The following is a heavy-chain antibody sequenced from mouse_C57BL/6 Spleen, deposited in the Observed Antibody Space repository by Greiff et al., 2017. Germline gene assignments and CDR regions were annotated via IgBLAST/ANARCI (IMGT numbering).Heavy chain of an antibody. CDR2: IDPSDSYT. CDR3: ARSITTVVPGAMDD. V-gene: IGHV1-69*01. D-gene: IGHD1-1*01. J-gene: IGHJ4*01. CDR1: GYTFTSYW. Sequence: VQLQQPGAELVMPGASVKLSCKASGYTFTSYWMHWVKQRPGQGLEWIGEIDPSDSYTNYNQKFKGKSTLTVDKSSSTAYMQLSSLTSEDSAVYYCARSITTVVPGAMDDWGQGTSVTVSS.